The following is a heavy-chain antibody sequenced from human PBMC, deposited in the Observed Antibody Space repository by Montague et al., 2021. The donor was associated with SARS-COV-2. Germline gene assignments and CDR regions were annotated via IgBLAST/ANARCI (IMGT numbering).Heavy chain of an antibody. D-gene: IGHD3-3*01. Sequence: SETLSLTCTVSSGSVSSYYWSWIRQSPGKGLQWLGYIYYSGSTDYNPSLKSRVTMSVDTSRNQLSLRLNSVTTADTAVYFCARAGGFYDYWSGYSSSAGFFDPWGQGILVTVSS. J-gene: IGHJ5*02. V-gene: IGHV4-59*02. CDR2: IYYSGST. CDR1: SGSVSSYY. CDR3: ARAGGFYDYWSGYSSSAGFFDP.